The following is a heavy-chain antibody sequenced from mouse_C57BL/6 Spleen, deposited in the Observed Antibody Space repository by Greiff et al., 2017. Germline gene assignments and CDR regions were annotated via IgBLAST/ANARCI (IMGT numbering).Heavy chain of an antibody. D-gene: IGHD2-5*01. J-gene: IGHJ3*01. CDR3: ARKDYSNYAGAY. V-gene: IGHV1-81*01. CDR1: GYTFTSYG. Sequence: VQLQESGAELARPGASVKLSCKASGYTFTSYGISWVKQRTGQGLEWIGEIYPRSGNTYYTEKFKGKATLTADKSSSTAYMELRSLTSEDSAVYFCARKDYSNYAGAYWGQGALVTVSA. CDR2: IYPRSGNT.